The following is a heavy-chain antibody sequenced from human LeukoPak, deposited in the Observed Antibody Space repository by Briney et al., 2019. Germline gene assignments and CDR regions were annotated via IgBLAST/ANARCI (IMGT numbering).Heavy chain of an antibody. Sequence: ASVKVSCKSSGGTFSSYAISWVRQAPGQGLEWMGGIIPICGTANYAQKFQGRVTITADRSTSTAYMELNSLRSEDTAVYYCARDKGCSSTSCLRHFYYYMDVWGKGHTVTVSS. CDR2: IIPICGTA. J-gene: IGHJ6*03. D-gene: IGHD2-2*01. V-gene: IGHV1-69*06. CDR1: GGTFSSYA. CDR3: ARDKGCSSTSCLRHFYYYMDV.